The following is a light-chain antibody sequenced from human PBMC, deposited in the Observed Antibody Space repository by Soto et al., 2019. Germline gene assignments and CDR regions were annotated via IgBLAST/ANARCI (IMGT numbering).Light chain of an antibody. J-gene: IGKJ2*01. CDR2: AAS. CDR1: QSIRNY. CDR3: QQSFTTPPT. Sequence: DIQMTQAPSSLSASVGDRVTITCRASQSIRNYLNWYQQKPGKAPVLLIYAASSLQSGVPSRFSGSGSAKDFTLTINSLQPEDFATYYCQQSFTTPPTFGHGTKLEI. V-gene: IGKV1-39*01.